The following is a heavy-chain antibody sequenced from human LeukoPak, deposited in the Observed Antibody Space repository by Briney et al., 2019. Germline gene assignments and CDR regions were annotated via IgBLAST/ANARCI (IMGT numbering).Heavy chain of an antibody. Sequence: SETLSLTCAVYGGSFSGDYWSWIRQPPGKGLEWIGEINHSGSTNYNPSLNSRVTISVDTSKNQFSLKLSSVTAADTAVYYCARGRRVTHFDYWGQGTLVTVSS. CDR1: GGSFSGDY. CDR3: ARGRRVTHFDY. V-gene: IGHV4-34*01. D-gene: IGHD2-21*02. J-gene: IGHJ4*02. CDR2: INHSGST.